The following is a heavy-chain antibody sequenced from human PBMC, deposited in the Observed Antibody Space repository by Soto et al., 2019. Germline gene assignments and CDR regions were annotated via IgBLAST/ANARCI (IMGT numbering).Heavy chain of an antibody. Sequence: SETLSLTCTVSGGSVSSYYWSWIRQPPGKGLEWIGYIYDSGSTNYNPSLKSRVTMSVDTSKNQFSLRLNSVTAADTAIYYCARARYEPLPDSWGQGITVTVSS. J-gene: IGHJ5*02. CDR1: GGSVSSYY. D-gene: IGHD1-20*01. V-gene: IGHV4-59*02. CDR3: ARARYEPLPDS. CDR2: IYDSGST.